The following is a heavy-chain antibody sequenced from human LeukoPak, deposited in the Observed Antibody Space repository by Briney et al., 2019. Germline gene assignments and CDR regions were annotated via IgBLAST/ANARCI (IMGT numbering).Heavy chain of an antibody. CDR3: ARTDPPYCSSTSCSRKDAFDI. V-gene: IGHV4-59*01. CDR1: GGSIGSYY. D-gene: IGHD2-2*01. J-gene: IGHJ3*02. Sequence: KTSETLSLTCTVSGGSIGSYYWSWIRQPPGKGLEWIGYIYYSGSTNYNPSLKSRVTISVDTSKNQFSLKLSSVTAADTAVYYCARTDPPYCSSTSCSRKDAFDIWGQGTMVTVSS. CDR2: IYYSGST.